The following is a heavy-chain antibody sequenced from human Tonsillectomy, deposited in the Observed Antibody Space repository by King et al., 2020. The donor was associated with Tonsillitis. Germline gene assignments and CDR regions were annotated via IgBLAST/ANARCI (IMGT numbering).Heavy chain of an antibody. CDR2: INPRGGST. V-gene: IGHV1-46*01. D-gene: IGHD6-19*01. J-gene: IGHJ4*02. CDR1: GYTFTTYY. CDR3: ASVVVDSSGWYHFEY. Sequence: VQLVESGAEVKKPGASVKISCKASGYTFTTYYMHWVRQAPGQGLEWMGMINPRGGSTNYAQKFQGRVTMTRDTSTSTVYMEVSSLRSEDTAVYYCASVVVDSSGWYHFEYWGQGTLVTDS.